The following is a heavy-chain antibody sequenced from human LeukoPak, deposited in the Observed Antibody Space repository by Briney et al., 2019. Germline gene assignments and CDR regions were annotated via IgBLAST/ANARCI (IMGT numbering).Heavy chain of an antibody. V-gene: IGHV1-8*03. CDR2: MNPNSGNT. CDR3: AREGIAAAGTHSNPYNWFDP. D-gene: IGHD6-13*01. J-gene: IGHJ5*02. CDR1: GYTFTSYD. Sequence: ASVKVSCRASGYTFTSYDINWVRQATGQWLEWMGWMNPNSGNTGYAQKFQGRVTITRNTSISTAYMELSSLRSEDTAVYYCAREGIAAAGTHSNPYNWFDPWGQGTLVTVSS.